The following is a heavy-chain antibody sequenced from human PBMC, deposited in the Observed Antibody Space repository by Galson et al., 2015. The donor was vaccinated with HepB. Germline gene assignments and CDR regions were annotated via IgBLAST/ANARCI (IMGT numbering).Heavy chain of an antibody. V-gene: IGHV3-21*01. Sequence: SLRLSCAASGFTFSSYSMNWVRQAPGKGLEWVSSISSSSSYIYYADSVKGRFTISRDNAKNSLYLQMNSLRAEDTAVYYCARDGPPPYYDYIWGSYRIFETYYYYYYMDVWGKGTTVAVSS. J-gene: IGHJ6*03. D-gene: IGHD3-16*02. CDR2: ISSSSSYI. CDR1: GFTFSSYS. CDR3: ARDGPPPYYDYIWGSYRIFETYYYYYYMDV.